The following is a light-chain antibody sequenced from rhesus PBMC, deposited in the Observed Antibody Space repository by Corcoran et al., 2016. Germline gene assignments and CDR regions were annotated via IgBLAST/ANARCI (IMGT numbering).Light chain of an antibody. CDR2: EVS. V-gene: IGLV2-13*03. CDR1: SSDIGGYNR. CDR3: SAYARSSTFI. J-gene: IGLJ1*01. Sequence: QAAPTQSPSVSGSPGQSVTISCTGTSSDIGGYNRVSWYQQHPGKAPKLMIYEVSKRPAGVSDRCSGSKSGNTASLTISGLQAEDDAYYHCSAYARSSTFIFGTGTRLTVL.